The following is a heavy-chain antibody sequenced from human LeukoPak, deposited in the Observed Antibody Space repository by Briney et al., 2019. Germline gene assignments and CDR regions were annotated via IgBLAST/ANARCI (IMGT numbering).Heavy chain of an antibody. D-gene: IGHD5-12*01. Sequence: GGSLRLSCAASGFTFSSYGMHWVRQAPGKGLEWVAVISYDGSNKYYADSVKGRFTISRDNSKNTLYLQMNSLRAEDTAVYYCTTLYGGSLDYWGQGTLVTVSS. J-gene: IGHJ4*02. CDR3: TTLYGGSLDY. CDR1: GFTFSSYG. CDR2: ISYDGSNK. V-gene: IGHV3-30*03.